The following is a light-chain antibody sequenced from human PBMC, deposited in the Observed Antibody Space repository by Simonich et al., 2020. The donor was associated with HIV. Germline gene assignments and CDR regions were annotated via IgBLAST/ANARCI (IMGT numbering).Light chain of an antibody. CDR3: SSYAGSNNWV. CDR1: SSDVGSYNY. V-gene: IGLV2-8*01. CDR2: EVS. J-gene: IGLJ3*02. Sequence: QSALTQPPSASVSPGPSVTISCTGTSSDVGSYNYVSWYQQHTAKAPNIMIYEVSKRPSGVPDRFSGSKSDNTASLTVSGLQAEDEADYYCSSYAGSNNWVFGGGTKVTVL.